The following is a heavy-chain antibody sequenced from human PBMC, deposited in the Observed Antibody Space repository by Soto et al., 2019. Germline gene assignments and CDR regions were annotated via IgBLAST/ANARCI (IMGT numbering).Heavy chain of an antibody. CDR1: GFTFSSYE. D-gene: IGHD3-9*01. J-gene: IGHJ4*02. Sequence: EVQLVESGGGLVQPGGSLRLSCAASGFTFSSYEMNWVRQAPGKGLEWVSYISSSGSTIYYADSVKGRFTISRDNAKNSLYLQMNSLRAEDTAVYYCAKDMGRLLRYFDWLLWGFDYWGQGTLVTVSS. CDR3: AKDMGRLLRYFDWLLWGFDY. CDR2: ISSSGSTI. V-gene: IGHV3-48*03.